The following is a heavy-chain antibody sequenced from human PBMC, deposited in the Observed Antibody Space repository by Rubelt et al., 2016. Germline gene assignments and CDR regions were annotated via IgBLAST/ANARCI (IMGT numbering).Heavy chain of an antibody. D-gene: IGHD2-15*01. CDR3: ATGGHYFGS. J-gene: IGHJ4*02. CDR1: GFTFSKTW. CDR2: IKSKTDGGTT. V-gene: IGHV3-15*01. Sequence: EVQLVESGGGLVKPGGSLRLSCAASGFTFSKTWMSWVRQAPGKGLEWVGRIKSKTDGGTTGYAAPVNGRFTISRDDSKNTVSLQRNSLTTEDTAVYYCATGGHYFGSWARGTLVTVSS.